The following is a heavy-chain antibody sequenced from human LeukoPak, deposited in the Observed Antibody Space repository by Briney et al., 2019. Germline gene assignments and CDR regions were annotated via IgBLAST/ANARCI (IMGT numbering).Heavy chain of an antibody. CDR3: AREMGVVTAHGIDV. V-gene: IGHV4-39*02. Sequence: SETLSLTCIVSGGSISSISSNNYHWGWIRQPPGKGLEWIGSIYYSGSTYYNPSLKSRVTISVDTSKNQYSLKLSSVTAADTALYYCAREMGVVTAHGIDVWGQGTTVTVSS. J-gene: IGHJ6*02. CDR1: GGSISSISSNNYH. CDR2: IYYSGST. D-gene: IGHD4-23*01.